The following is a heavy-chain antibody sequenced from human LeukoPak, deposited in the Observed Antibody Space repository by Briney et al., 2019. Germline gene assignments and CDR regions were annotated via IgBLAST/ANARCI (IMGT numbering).Heavy chain of an antibody. Sequence: GGSLRLSCAASGFTFSSYSMNWVRQAPGKGLEWVSPISTGSNYIYYADSLKGRFTISRDNAKNSLYLQMNSLRAEDTAVYYCAREVGIGYFDYWGQGALVTVSS. D-gene: IGHD2-21*01. J-gene: IGHJ4*02. V-gene: IGHV3-21*01. CDR3: AREVGIGYFDY. CDR2: ISTGSNYI. CDR1: GFTFSSYS.